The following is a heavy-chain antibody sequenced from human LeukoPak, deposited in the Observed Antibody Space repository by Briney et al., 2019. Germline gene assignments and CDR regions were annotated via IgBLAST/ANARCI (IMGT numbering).Heavy chain of an antibody. D-gene: IGHD3-22*01. Sequence: PGGSLRLSCAASGITFSSYAMSWVRQAPGKGLEWVSAISGSGGSTYYADSVKGRFTHSRDNSKNTLYLQMNSLRAEDTAVYYCAKIATRAYDSSGYYYWNFFDYWGQGTLVTVSS. V-gene: IGHV3-23*01. CDR1: GITFSSYA. J-gene: IGHJ4*02. CDR3: AKIATRAYDSSGYYYWNFFDY. CDR2: ISGSGGST.